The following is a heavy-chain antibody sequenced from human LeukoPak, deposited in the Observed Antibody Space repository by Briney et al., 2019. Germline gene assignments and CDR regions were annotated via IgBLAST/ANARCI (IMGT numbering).Heavy chain of an antibody. Sequence: ASVKVSCKASGYSFTTYAISWVRQAPGQGLEWMGWISVYNGNTNYAQKVQGRVTMTTDTSTSTAYMELRSLRSDDTAAYYCARQPAEYDYGLDVWGQGTTVTVSS. CDR2: ISVYNGNT. CDR1: GYSFTTYA. J-gene: IGHJ6*02. V-gene: IGHV1-18*04. CDR3: ARQPAEYDYGLDV.